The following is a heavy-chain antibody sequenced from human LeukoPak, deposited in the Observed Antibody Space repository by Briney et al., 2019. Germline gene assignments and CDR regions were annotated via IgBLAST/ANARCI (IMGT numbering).Heavy chain of an antibody. CDR1: GDSISSYY. CDR3: ALGSSSWYGYFQH. Sequence: SETLSLTCTVSGDSISSYYWSWIRQPPGKGLEWIGYIYNSGNTNYNPSLKGRVTISADTSKNQFSLKLSSVTAADTAVYYCALGSSSWYGYFQHWGQGTLVTVSS. D-gene: IGHD6-13*01. CDR2: IYNSGNT. V-gene: IGHV4-59*12. J-gene: IGHJ1*01.